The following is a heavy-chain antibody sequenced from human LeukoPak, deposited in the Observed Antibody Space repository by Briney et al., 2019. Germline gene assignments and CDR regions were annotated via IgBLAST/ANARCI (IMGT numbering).Heavy chain of an antibody. Sequence: SETLSLTCAVYGGSFSGYYWSWLRQPPGKGLEWIGEINHSGSTNYNPSLKSRVTISVDTSKNQFSLKLSSVTAADTAVYYCARGAGITIFGVVPQPKDYYGMDVWGQGTTVTVSS. CDR2: INHSGST. D-gene: IGHD3-3*01. CDR1: GGSFSGYY. CDR3: ARGAGITIFGVVPQPKDYYGMDV. J-gene: IGHJ6*02. V-gene: IGHV4-34*01.